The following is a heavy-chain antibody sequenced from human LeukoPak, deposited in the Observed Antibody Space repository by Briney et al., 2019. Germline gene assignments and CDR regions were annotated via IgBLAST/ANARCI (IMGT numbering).Heavy chain of an antibody. CDR2: IYSGGST. V-gene: IGHV3-53*01. D-gene: IGHD5-18*01. J-gene: IGHJ4*02. CDR3: AKEGGYSYGQPRYYFDY. CDR1: GFTVSSNY. Sequence: YPGGSLRLSCAASGFTVSSNYMSWVRQAPGKGLGWVSVIYSGGSTYYADSVKGRFTISRDNSKNTLYLQMNSLRAEDTAVYYCAKEGGYSYGQPRYYFDYWGQGTLVTVSS.